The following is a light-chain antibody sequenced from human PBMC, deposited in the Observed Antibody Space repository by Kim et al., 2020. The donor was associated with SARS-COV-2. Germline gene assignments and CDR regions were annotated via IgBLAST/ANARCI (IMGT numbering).Light chain of an antibody. J-gene: IGLJ2*01. V-gene: IGLV6-57*04. CDR2: EDN. CDR3: QSSESTNEVI. CDR1: SGNIASNY. Sequence: NFMLTQPHSVSESPGKTITISCSRSSGNIASNYVQWFQQRPGSAPTTVIYEDNRRASGVPYRFSGSIDSSSNSASLTISGLKTEDEADYYCQSSESTNEVIFGGGTQLTVL.